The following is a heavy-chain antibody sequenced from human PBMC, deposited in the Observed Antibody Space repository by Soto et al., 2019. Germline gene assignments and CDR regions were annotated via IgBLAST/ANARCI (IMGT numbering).Heavy chain of an antibody. V-gene: IGHV2-5*02. CDR2: IYWDDDK. CDR3: AHSIAVEMATIFRY. D-gene: IGHD5-12*01. Sequence: QITLKESGPTLVKPTQTLTLTCTFSGFSLSTSGVGVGWIRQPPGKALEWLALIYWDDDKRYSPSLKSRLTIXKXTXXNQVVLTMTNMDPVDTATYYCAHSIAVEMATIFRYWGQGTLVTVSS. J-gene: IGHJ4*02. CDR1: GFSLSTSGVG.